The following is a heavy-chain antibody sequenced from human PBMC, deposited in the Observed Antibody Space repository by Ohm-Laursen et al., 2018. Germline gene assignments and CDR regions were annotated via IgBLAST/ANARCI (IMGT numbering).Heavy chain of an antibody. Sequence: SLRLSCTASGFTFSSYAMRWVRQAPGKGLEWVSSISGNAVRTYDADSVKGRFSISRDNSKNTLDLQMNSLRAEDTAVYYCAKGPFIAVAGSNYFFDYWGQGTLVTVSS. CDR1: GFTFSSYA. V-gene: IGHV3-23*01. D-gene: IGHD6-19*01. J-gene: IGHJ4*02. CDR3: AKGPFIAVAGSNYFFDY. CDR2: ISGNAVRT.